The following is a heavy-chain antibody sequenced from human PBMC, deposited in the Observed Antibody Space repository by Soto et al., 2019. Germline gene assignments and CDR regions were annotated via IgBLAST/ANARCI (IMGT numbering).Heavy chain of an antibody. CDR1: GGSISSSSYY. CDR3: ARLSYSSGWYFDY. D-gene: IGHD6-19*01. V-gene: IGHV4-39*01. J-gene: IGHJ4*02. Sequence: SETLSLTCTVSGGSISSSSYYWGWIRQPPGKGLEWIGSIYYSGSTYYNPSLKSRVTISVDTSKNQFSLKLSSVTAADTAVYYCARLSYSSGWYFDYWGQGTLVTVSS. CDR2: IYYSGST.